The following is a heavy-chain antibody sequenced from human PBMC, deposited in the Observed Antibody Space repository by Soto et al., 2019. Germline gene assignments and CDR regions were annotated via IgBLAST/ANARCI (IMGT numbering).Heavy chain of an antibody. D-gene: IGHD7-27*01. J-gene: IGHJ4*02. V-gene: IGHV3-23*01. Sequence: GGSLRLSCAASGFTFSSYAMSWVRQAPGKGLEWVSAISGSGGSTYYADSVKGRFTISRDNSKNTLYLQMNSLRAEDTAVYYCAKDRGRGTNWGPKVVDYWGQGTLVTVSS. CDR3: AKDRGRGTNWGPKVVDY. CDR2: ISGSGGST. CDR1: GFTFSSYA.